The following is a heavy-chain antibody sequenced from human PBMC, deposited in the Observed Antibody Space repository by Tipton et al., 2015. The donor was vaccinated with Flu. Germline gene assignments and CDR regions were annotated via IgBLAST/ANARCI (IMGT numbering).Heavy chain of an antibody. CDR2: ISAYNGNT. D-gene: IGHD6-19*01. CDR3: AHFRISSGWTRDTLDY. J-gene: IGHJ4*02. V-gene: IGHV1-18*01. Sequence: QVQLVQSGAEVKKPGASVKVSCKASGYTFTSYGISWVRQAPGQGLEWMGWISAYNGNTNYAQKLQGRVTMTPDTSTSTAYMELRSLRSDDPAVYYCAHFRISSGWTRDTLDYWGQGTLVTVSS. CDR1: GYTFTSYG.